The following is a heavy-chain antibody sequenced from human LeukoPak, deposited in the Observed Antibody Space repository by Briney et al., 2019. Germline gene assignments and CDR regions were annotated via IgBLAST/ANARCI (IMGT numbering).Heavy chain of an antibody. CDR1: GYTFTGYC. Sequence: ASVTVSCTASGYTFTGYCMHWVRQAPGQGLEWMGWINPNSGGTNYAQKFQGRVTMTRDTSISTAYMELSRLRSDDTAVYYCARRLVVAANWFDPWGQGTLVTVSS. CDR3: ARRLVVAANWFDP. J-gene: IGHJ5*02. V-gene: IGHV1-2*02. D-gene: IGHD2-15*01. CDR2: INPNSGGT.